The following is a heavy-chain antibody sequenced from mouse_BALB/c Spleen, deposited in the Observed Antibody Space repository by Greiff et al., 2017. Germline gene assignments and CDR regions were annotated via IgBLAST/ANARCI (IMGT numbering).Heavy chain of an antibody. CDR2: ISSGGSYT. CDR3: ARKANAMDY. CDR1: GFTFSSYA. V-gene: IGHV5-9-4*01. J-gene: IGHJ4*01. Sequence: EVKLVESGAGLVKPGGSLTLSCTASGFTFSSYAMPWVRQSPEKRLEWVAEISSGGSYTYYPDTVRGRFTISRDNAKNTLYLEMSSLRAEDTAKYYCARKANAMDYWGQGTSVTVSS.